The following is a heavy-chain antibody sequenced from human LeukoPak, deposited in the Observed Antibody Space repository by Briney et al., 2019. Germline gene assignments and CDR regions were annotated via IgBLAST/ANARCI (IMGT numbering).Heavy chain of an antibody. D-gene: IGHD4-23*01. CDR1: GFTVITNY. Sequence: PGGSLRLSCATSGFTVITNYMSWVRQAPGKGLEWVSVIYSDGITYYADSVKGRFTISRDNSKNTLYLQMNSLRAEDTAVYYCARNFPTVVTSFDYWGQGTLVTVSS. J-gene: IGHJ4*01. CDR3: ARNFPTVVTSFDY. V-gene: IGHV3-66*01. CDR2: IYSDGIT.